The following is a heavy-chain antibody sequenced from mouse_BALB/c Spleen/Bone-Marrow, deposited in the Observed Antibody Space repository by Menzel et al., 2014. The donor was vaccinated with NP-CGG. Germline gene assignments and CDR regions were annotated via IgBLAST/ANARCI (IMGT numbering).Heavy chain of an antibody. CDR3: ARGNGFEGFAY. J-gene: IGHJ3*01. CDR1: GFTFXSYA. CDR2: ISSGGST. Sequence: VQLKQSGGGLVKPGGSLKLSCAASGFTFXSYAMSWVRQTPEKRLEWVASISSGGSTYYPDSVKGRSTISRDNARNILYLQMSSLRSEDTAMYYCARGNGFEGFAYWGQGTLVTVSA. D-gene: IGHD1-2*01. V-gene: IGHV5-6-5*01.